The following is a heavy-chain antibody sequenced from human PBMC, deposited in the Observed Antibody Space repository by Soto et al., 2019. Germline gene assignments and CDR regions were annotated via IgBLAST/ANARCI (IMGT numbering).Heavy chain of an antibody. D-gene: IGHD1-26*01. Sequence: PGGSLRLYCAGSGFTFSDYYIDWVRQAPGKGLEWVGRSRDKGNSYSTDYAASVKGRFTVSRDASKNSLYLQMNSLKTEDTALYYCTRSIVGTTSSDYWGQGTLVTVSS. CDR2: SRDKGNSYST. CDR1: GFTFSDYY. J-gene: IGHJ4*02. V-gene: IGHV3-72*01. CDR3: TRSIVGTTSSDY.